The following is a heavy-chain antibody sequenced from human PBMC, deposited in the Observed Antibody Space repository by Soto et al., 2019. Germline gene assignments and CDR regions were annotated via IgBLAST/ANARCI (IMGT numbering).Heavy chain of an antibody. D-gene: IGHD6-19*01. CDR1: GGSISSSSYY. Sequence: SETLSLTCTVSGGSISSSSYYWGWIRQPPGKGLEWIGSIYYSGSTYYNPSLKSRVTISVDTSKNQFSLKLSSVTAADTAVYYCASLTHLYSSGWYYYFDYWGQGTLVTVSS. V-gene: IGHV4-39*01. CDR3: ASLTHLYSSGWYYYFDY. J-gene: IGHJ4*02. CDR2: IYYSGST.